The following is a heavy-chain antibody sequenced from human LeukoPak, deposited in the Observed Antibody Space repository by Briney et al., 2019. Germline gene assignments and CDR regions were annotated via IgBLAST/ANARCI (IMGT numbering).Heavy chain of an antibody. V-gene: IGHV1-69*05. CDR2: IIPIFGTA. Sequence: SVKVSCKASGGTFSSYAISWVRQAPGQGLEWMGGIIPIFGTANYAQKLQGRVTMTTDTSTSTAYMELRSLRSDDTAVYYCARVGPFFYGSGQQQDGWEYWGQGTLVTVSS. D-gene: IGHD3-10*01. J-gene: IGHJ4*02. CDR3: ARVGPFFYGSGQQQDGWEY. CDR1: GGTFSSYA.